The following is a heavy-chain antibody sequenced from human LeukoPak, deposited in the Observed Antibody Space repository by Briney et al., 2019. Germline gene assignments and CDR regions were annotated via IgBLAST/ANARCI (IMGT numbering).Heavy chain of an antibody. Sequence: PSQTLSLLCTVPGRSLSRGGYSWRWLGPPKGPCQEWIGYIYYSGSTYYNPSLKRRDTISVDTSKNQFSLKLSSVTAADTAVYYCARSTSAAGIFDYWGQGTLVTVSS. CDR3: ARSTSAAGIFDY. D-gene: IGHD6-13*01. CDR1: GRSLSRGGYS. J-gene: IGHJ4*02. V-gene: IGHV4-31*03. CDR2: IYYSGST.